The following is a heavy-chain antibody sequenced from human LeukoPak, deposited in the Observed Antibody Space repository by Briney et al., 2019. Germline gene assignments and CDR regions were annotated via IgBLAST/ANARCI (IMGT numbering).Heavy chain of an antibody. V-gene: IGHV3-30*03. J-gene: IGHJ4*02. Sequence: GGSLRLSCAASGFTFSSYGMHWVRQAPGKGLEWVAVISYDGSNKYYADSVKGRFTISRDNSKNTLYLQMNSLRAEDTAVYYCARTLLAYCGGDCPYDYWGQGTLVTVSS. CDR1: GFTFSSYG. CDR2: ISYDGSNK. D-gene: IGHD2-21*02. CDR3: ARTLLAYCGGDCPYDY.